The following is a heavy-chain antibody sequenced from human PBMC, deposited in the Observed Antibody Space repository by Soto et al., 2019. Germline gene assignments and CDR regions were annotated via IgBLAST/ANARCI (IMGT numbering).Heavy chain of an antibody. CDR3: ARDVSQGSSGYYLDAFDI. CDR2: IKGDGSAK. Sequence: EVQLVESGGGLVQPGGSLRLSCAASGFTFGNYWMTWVRQAPGKGLEWVANIKGDGSAKSYLDSVRGRFTVSRDNAENLLFLQMNILRAEDTALYYCARDVSQGSSGYYLDAFDIWGQGTMVTVS. V-gene: IGHV3-7*05. CDR1: GFTFGNYW. J-gene: IGHJ3*02. D-gene: IGHD6-25*01.